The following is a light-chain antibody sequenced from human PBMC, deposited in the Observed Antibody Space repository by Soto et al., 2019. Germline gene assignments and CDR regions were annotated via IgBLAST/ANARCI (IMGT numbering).Light chain of an antibody. V-gene: IGLV2-23*02. CDR2: EVS. CDR1: SSDVGNYDL. J-gene: IGLJ1*01. CDR3: CSYAGGSTFV. Sequence: QSELTQTASVYGSPGQSITISCTGTSSDVGNYDLVSWYQQHPGKAPKLLIYEVSQRPSGLSNRFSGSKSGDTASLTISGLQAEDEADYYCCSYAGGSTFVFGTGTKVTVL.